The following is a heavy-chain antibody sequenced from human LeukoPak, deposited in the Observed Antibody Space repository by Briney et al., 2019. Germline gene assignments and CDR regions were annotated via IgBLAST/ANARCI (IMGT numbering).Heavy chain of an antibody. V-gene: IGHV3-23*01. J-gene: IGHJ4*02. CDR1: GFTFSSYA. Sequence: GASLRLSCAASGFTFSSYAMSWVRQAPGKGLEWVSAISGSGGSTYYADSVKGRFTISRDNSKNTLYLQMNSLRAEDTAVYYCARANIAVAGFDYWGQGTLVTVSS. CDR2: ISGSGGST. D-gene: IGHD6-19*01. CDR3: ARANIAVAGFDY.